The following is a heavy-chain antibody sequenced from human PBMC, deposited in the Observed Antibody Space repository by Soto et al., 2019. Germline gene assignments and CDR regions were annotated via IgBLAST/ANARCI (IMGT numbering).Heavy chain of an antibody. D-gene: IGHD6-13*01. CDR1: GYSFSNYW. J-gene: IGHJ5*02. V-gene: IGHV5-51*03. Sequence: EVQLVQSGAEVKKPGESLKISCKGSGYSFSNYWIVWVRQMPGKGLEWMGIIYPGDSETNYSPSFQGQVTISADKSINTAYLQWISLKASDTAMYYCARRRAGNPDDWFDPWGQGTLVTVSS. CDR2: IYPGDSET. CDR3: ARRRAGNPDDWFDP.